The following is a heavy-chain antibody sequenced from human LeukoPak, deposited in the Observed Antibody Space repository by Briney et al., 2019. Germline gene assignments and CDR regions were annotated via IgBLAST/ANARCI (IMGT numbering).Heavy chain of an antibody. CDR1: RFTFSSYS. Sequence: GGSLRLSCAASRFTFSSYSMNWVRQAPGKGLEWVSYISSSSSTIYYADSVKGRFTISRDNAKNSLYLQMDSLRAEDTAVYYCARDSPKSIAAAGNPFDYRGQGTLVTVSS. J-gene: IGHJ4*02. D-gene: IGHD6-13*01. CDR2: ISSSSSTI. V-gene: IGHV3-48*01. CDR3: ARDSPKSIAAAGNPFDY.